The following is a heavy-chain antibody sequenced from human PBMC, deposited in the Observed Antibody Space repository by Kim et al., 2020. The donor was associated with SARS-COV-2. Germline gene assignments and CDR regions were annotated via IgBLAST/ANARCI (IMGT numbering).Heavy chain of an antibody. CDR2: FDPEDGET. CDR1: GYTLTELS. J-gene: IGHJ5*02. D-gene: IGHD4-17*01. V-gene: IGHV1-24*01. CDR3: ATSSSVGDYDWFDP. Sequence: ASVKVSCKVSGYTLTELSMHWVRQAPGKGLEWMGGFDPEDGETIYAQKFQGRVTMTEDTSTDTAYMELSSLRSEDTAVYYCATSSSVGDYDWFDPWGQGTLVTVSS.